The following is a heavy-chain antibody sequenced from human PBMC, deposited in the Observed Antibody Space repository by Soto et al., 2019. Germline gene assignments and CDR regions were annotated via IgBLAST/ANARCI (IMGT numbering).Heavy chain of an antibody. Sequence: EVQLLESGGGLVQPGGSLRLSCAASGFTFSSYAMSWVRQAPGKGLEWVSAISGSGGRTYYADSVKGRFTISRDNSKNTMYLQMNSLSAEDTAVYYCANSFPPLTGTSLAFDYWGQGTLVTVSS. V-gene: IGHV3-23*01. CDR1: GFTFSSYA. CDR3: ANSFPPLTGTSLAFDY. J-gene: IGHJ4*02. D-gene: IGHD1-7*01. CDR2: ISGSGGRT.